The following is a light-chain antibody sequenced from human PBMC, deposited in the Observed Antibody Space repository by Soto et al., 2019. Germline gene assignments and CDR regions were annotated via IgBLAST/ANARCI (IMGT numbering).Light chain of an antibody. CDR3: AAWDDTLNGLYV. V-gene: IGLV1-44*01. CDR2: SNN. Sequence: QSVLTQPPPASGTPGQRVTISCSGSSSNIGSNTVSWYQHLPGTAPKLLIYSNNQRPSGVPDRFSGSKSGTSASLAISGLQSEDEDDYYCAAWDDTLNGLYVFGTGTKVTVL. CDR1: SSNIGSNT. J-gene: IGLJ1*01.